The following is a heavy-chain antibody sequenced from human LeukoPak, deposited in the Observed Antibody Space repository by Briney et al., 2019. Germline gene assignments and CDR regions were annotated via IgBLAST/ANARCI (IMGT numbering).Heavy chain of an antibody. D-gene: IGHD6-13*01. CDR3: ARSIAADGPTHNWFDR. J-gene: IGHJ5*02. Sequence: SETLSLTCTVSGGSISSYYWSWIRQPPGKGLEWIGYIYYSGSTNYNPSLKSRVTISVDTSKNQFSLKLSSVTAADTAVYYCARSIAADGPTHNWFDRWGQGTLVTVSS. CDR2: IYYSGST. CDR1: GGSISSYY. V-gene: IGHV4-59*01.